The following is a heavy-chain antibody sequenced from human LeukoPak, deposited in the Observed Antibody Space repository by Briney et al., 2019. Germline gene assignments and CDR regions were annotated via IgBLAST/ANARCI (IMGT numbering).Heavy chain of an antibody. J-gene: IGHJ6*03. CDR3: ARGGYSSSAVYYYYYYMDV. Sequence: GGSLRLSCAASGFTFGDYGMSWVRQAPGKGLEWVSGINWNGGSTVYADSVKGRFTISRDNAKNSLYLQMNSLRAEDTALYYCARGGYSSSAVYYYYYYMDVWAKGPTVTVSS. D-gene: IGHD6-6*01. CDR1: GFTFGDYG. V-gene: IGHV3-20*04. CDR2: INWNGGST.